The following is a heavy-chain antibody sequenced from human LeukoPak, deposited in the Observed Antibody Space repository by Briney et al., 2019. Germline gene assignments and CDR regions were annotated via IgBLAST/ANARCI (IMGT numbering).Heavy chain of an antibody. J-gene: IGHJ4*02. CDR3: ATPAGDSYGTVFDY. V-gene: IGHV1-24*01. D-gene: IGHD5-18*01. CDR1: GYTLTELS. Sequence: ASVKVSCKVSGYTLTELSMHWVRQAPGKGLEWMGGFDPEDGETIYAQKFQGRVTMTEDTSTDTAYMELSSPRSEDTAVYYCATPAGDSYGTVFDYWGQGTLVTVSS. CDR2: FDPEDGET.